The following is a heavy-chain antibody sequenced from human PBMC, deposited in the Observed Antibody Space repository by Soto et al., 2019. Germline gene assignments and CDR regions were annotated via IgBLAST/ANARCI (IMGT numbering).Heavy chain of an antibody. CDR3: ARDSAAALGYGMDV. CDR2: IYYSGST. J-gene: IGHJ6*02. V-gene: IGHV4-59*01. D-gene: IGHD6-13*01. CDR1: GGSISSYY. Sequence: SETLSLTCTVSGGSISSYYWSWIRQPPGKGLEWIGYIYYSGSTNYNPSLKSRVTISVDTSKNQFSLKLSSVTAADTAVYYCARDSAAALGYGMDVWXQGTTVTVSS.